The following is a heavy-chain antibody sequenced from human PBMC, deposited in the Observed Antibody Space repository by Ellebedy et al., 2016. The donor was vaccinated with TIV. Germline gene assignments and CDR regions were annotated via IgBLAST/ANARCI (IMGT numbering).Heavy chain of an antibody. Sequence: GESLKISCAASGFTFSSYSMNWVRQAPGKGLEWVSSISSSSSYIYYADSVKGRFTISRDNAKNSLYLQMNSLRAEDTAVYYCARVLAARPGFDYWGQGTLVTVSS. J-gene: IGHJ4*02. CDR2: ISSSSSYI. V-gene: IGHV3-21*01. D-gene: IGHD6-6*01. CDR3: ARVLAARPGFDY. CDR1: GFTFSSYS.